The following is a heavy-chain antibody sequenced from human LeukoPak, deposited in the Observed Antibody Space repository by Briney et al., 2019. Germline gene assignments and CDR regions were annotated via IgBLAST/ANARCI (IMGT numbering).Heavy chain of an antibody. CDR3: ARDRLSGWYEFDY. J-gene: IGHJ4*02. CDR2: IHYSGST. D-gene: IGHD6-19*01. CDR1: GGSTSSYY. Sequence: SETLSLTCTVSGGSTSSYYWSWIRQPPGKGLEWIGYIHYSGSTNYNPSLKSRVTISVDTSKNQFSLKLSSVTAADTAVYYCARDRLSGWYEFDYWGQGTLVTDSS. V-gene: IGHV4-59*01.